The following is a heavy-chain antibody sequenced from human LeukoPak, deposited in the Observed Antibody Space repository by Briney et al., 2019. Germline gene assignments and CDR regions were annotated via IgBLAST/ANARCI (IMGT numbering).Heavy chain of an antibody. D-gene: IGHD3-16*01. CDR1: GFTFSNAW. CDR2: IKSKTDGGTT. J-gene: IGHJ4*02. V-gene: IGHV3-15*01. CDR3: TTEMSAGGVYFDY. Sequence: GGSLTLSCAASGFTFSNAWMNWVRQSPGKGLEWVGRIKSKTDGGTTDYAAPVKGRFTISRDDSKNTLYLQMNSLKTEDTAVYYCTTEMSAGGVYFDYWGQGTLVIVSS.